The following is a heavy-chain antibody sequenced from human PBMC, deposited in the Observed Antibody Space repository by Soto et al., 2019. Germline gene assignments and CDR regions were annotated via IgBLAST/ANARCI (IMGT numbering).Heavy chain of an antibody. J-gene: IGHJ3*02. CDR3: TTDQETRCAGDIVATIEAFDI. Sequence: GGSLRLSCAASGFTFSNAWMSWVRQAPGKGLEWVGRIKSKTDGGTTDYAAPVKGRFTISRDDSKNTLYLQMNSLKTEDTAVYYCTTDQETRCAGDIVATIEAFDIWGKGTMVTVSS. D-gene: IGHD5-12*01. V-gene: IGHV3-15*01. CDR2: IKSKTDGGTT. CDR1: GFTFSNAW.